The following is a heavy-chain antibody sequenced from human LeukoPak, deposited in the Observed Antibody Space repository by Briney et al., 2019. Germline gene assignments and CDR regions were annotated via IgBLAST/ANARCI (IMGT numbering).Heavy chain of an antibody. J-gene: IGHJ4*02. V-gene: IGHV1-46*01. CDR1: GYTFTGYY. Sequence: ASVKVSCKASGYTFTGYYMHWVRQAPGQGLEWMGIINPSGGSTSYAQKFQGRVTMTRDTSTSTVYMELSSLRSEDTAVYYCARGGSITMVRGVIGLSYWGQGTLVTVSS. CDR2: INPSGGST. D-gene: IGHD3-10*01. CDR3: ARGGSITMVRGVIGLSY.